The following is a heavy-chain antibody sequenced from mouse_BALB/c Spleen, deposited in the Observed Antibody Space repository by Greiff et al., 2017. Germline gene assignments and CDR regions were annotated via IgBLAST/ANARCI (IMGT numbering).Heavy chain of an antibody. Sequence: VQLQQPGAELVKPGASVKLSCKASGYTFTSYWMHWVKQRPGQGLEWIGEINPSNGRTNYNEKFKSKATLTVDKSSSTAYMQLSSLTSEDSAVYYCARGDGFYWYFDVWGAGTTVTVSS. V-gene: IGHV1S81*02. D-gene: IGHD2-3*01. J-gene: IGHJ1*01. CDR3: ARGDGFYWYFDV. CDR2: INPSNGRT. CDR1: GYTFTSYW.